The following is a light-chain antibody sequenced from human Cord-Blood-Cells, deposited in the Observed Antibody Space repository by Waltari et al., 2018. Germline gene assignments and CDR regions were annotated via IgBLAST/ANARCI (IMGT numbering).Light chain of an antibody. J-gene: IGLJ2*01. CDR1: SSDVGGYNY. Sequence: PGTSSDVGGYNYVSWYQQHPGKAPKLMIYAVSTRPSGVSNRFSGSQSGNTASLTISGLPAEDEADYYCRSYTSRSTVVFGGGTPLAVL. V-gene: IGLV2-14*04. CDR3: RSYTSRSTVV. CDR2: AVS.